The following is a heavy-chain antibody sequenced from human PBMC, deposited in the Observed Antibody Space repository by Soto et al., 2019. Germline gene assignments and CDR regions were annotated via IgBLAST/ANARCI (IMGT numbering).Heavy chain of an antibody. CDR3: ARRGYCSGGSCYETWHLDY. V-gene: IGHV4-34*01. CDR1: GGSFSGYY. CDR2: INHSGST. D-gene: IGHD2-15*01. Sequence: QVQLQQWGAGLLKPSETLSLTCAVYGGSFSGYYWSWIRQPPGKGLEWIGEINHSGSTNYNPSLKSRVTISVDTSKNQFSLMLSSVTAADTAVYYCARRGYCSGGSCYETWHLDYWGQGTLVTVSS. J-gene: IGHJ4*02.